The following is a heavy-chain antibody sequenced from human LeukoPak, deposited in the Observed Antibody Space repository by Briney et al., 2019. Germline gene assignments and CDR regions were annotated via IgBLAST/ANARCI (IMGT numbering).Heavy chain of an antibody. CDR1: GFTFSSYW. CDR3: ARGKYYYDSSGVGAFDI. D-gene: IGHD3-22*01. Sequence: GWSLSLSCAASGFTFSSYWMHWVRQAPGKGLVWVSRINSDGSSTSYADSVKGRFTISRDNAKNTLYLQMNSLRAEDTAVYYCARGKYYYDSSGVGAFDIWGQGTMVTVSS. V-gene: IGHV3-74*01. J-gene: IGHJ3*02. CDR2: INSDGSST.